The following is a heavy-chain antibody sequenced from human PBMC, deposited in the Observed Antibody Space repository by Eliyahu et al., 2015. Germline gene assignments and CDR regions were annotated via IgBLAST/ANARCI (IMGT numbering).Heavy chain of an antibody. D-gene: IGHD1-14*01. V-gene: IGHV3-30-3*02. CDR2: ISHDGSTE. J-gene: IGHJ4*02. CDR1: GFSFSAXL. CDR3: AKGGPSGADY. Sequence: QVQLVESGGGVVQPGRSXXXXWAAXGFSFSAXLMHWVRQAPGKGLDWVARISHDGSTEYYAASVKGRFSVSRDNSKNTLYLQMNSLRVEDTAVYFCAKGGPSGADYWGQGTLVTVSS.